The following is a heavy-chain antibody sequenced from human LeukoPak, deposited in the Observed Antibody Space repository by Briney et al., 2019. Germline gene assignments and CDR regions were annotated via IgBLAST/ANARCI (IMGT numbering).Heavy chain of an antibody. J-gene: IGHJ3*02. CDR1: GGSISSSNYY. V-gene: IGHV4-39*07. D-gene: IGHD3-3*01. CDR2: IYYSGST. CDR3: ARDGGAFDI. Sequence: PSETLSLTCTVSGGSISSSNYYWGWIRQPPGKGLEWFGSIYYSGSTYYNPSLKSRVTISVDTSKNQFSLKLSSVTAADTAVYYCARDGGAFDIWGQGTMVTVSS.